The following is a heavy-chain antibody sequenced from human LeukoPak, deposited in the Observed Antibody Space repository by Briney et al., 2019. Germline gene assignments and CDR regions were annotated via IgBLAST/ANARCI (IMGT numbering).Heavy chain of an antibody. J-gene: IGHJ4*02. Sequence: GASVKVSCKASGYTFTGYYMHWVRQAPGQGLEWMGWINPNSGGTNYAQKFQGRVTMTRDTSISTAYMELSRPRSDDTAVYYCARDRALYYDILTGYGDRWVFDYWGQGTLVTVSS. CDR1: GYTFTGYY. CDR3: ARDRALYYDILTGYGDRWVFDY. V-gene: IGHV1-2*02. CDR2: INPNSGGT. D-gene: IGHD3-9*01.